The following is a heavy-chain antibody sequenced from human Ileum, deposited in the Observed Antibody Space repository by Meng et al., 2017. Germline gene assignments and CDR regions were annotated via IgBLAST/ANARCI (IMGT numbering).Heavy chain of an antibody. CDR1: GDSVSSSSYF. J-gene: IGHJ5*02. CDR2: ISYTGNS. Sequence: QLQLQGSGPGLVKPSETLSLTCIVSGDSVSSSSYFWVWMRQPPGKGLEYIGGISYTGNSFFNPSLNPSLKTRLSTSFDTPKNQFSLKVNAVIAADTAVYYCAAQHTSSGGGYGWFDPWGQGILVTVSS. CDR3: AAQHTSSGGGYGWFDP. V-gene: IGHV4-39*01. D-gene: IGHD6-13*01.